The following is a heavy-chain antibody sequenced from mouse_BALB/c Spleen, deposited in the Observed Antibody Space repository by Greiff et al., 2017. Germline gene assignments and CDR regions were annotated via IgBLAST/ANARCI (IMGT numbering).Heavy chain of an antibody. CDR3: ARRGPRDAMDY. Sequence: VQLQQSGAELVKPGASVKLSCTASGFNIKDTYMHWVKQRPEQGLEWIGRIDPANGNTKYDPKFQGKATITADTSSNTAYLQLSSLTSEDSAIYYCARRGPRDAMDYWGQGTSVTVSS. D-gene: IGHD3-3*01. J-gene: IGHJ4*01. V-gene: IGHV14-3*02. CDR1: GFNIKDTY. CDR2: IDPANGNT.